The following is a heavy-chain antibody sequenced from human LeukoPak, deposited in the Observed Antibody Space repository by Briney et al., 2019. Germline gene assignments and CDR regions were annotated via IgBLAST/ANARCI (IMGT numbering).Heavy chain of an antibody. CDR3: ARQVLTGYRGWFDP. CDR1: GGSISSYY. D-gene: IGHD3-9*01. CDR2: IYTSGST. J-gene: IGHJ5*02. Sequence: SETLSLTCTVSGGSISSYYWSWIRQPAGKGLEWIGRIYTSGSTNYNPSLKSRVTMPVDTSKNQFSLKLSSVTAADTAVYYCARQVLTGYRGWFDPWGQGTLVTVSS. V-gene: IGHV4-4*07.